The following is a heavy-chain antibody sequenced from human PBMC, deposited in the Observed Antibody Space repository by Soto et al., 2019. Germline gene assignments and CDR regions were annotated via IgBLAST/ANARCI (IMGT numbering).Heavy chain of an antibody. J-gene: IGHJ5*02. V-gene: IGHV1-2*02. CDR3: ARDLTYYDFWSGPPGINWFDP. CDR2: INPNSGGT. CDR1: GYTFAGYY. Sequence: ASVKVSCKASGYTFAGYYMHWVRQAPGQGLEWMGWINPNSGGTNYAQKFQGRVTMTRDTSISTAYMELSRLRSDDTAVYYCARDLTYYDFWSGPPGINWFDPWGQGTLVTVSS. D-gene: IGHD3-3*01.